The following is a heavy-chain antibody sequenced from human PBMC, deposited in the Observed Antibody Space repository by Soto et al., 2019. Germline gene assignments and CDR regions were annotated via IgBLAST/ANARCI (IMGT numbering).Heavy chain of an antibody. CDR3: ARAVRANSGYALVY. Sequence: EVQLVESGGGLVQPGGSLRLSCTASGFTFSTFDMNWVRQAPGEGLEWVSYISSPGGTMYYADSLKGRFTIARDNAKNSLYLQMNSLRAEDTAVYYCARAVRANSGYALVYWGQGTLVTVSS. CDR2: ISSPGGTM. CDR1: GFTFSTFD. J-gene: IGHJ4*02. V-gene: IGHV3-48*03. D-gene: IGHD5-12*01.